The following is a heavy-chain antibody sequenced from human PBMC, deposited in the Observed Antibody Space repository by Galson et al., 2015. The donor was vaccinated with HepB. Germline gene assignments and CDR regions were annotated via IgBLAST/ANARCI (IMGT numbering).Heavy chain of an antibody. Sequence: SLRLSCAASGFTFSDYYMSWIRQAPGKGLEWVSYISSSGSTIYYADSVKGRFTISRDHAKNSLYLQMNSLRAEDTAVYYCARWAIFWVPYGMDVWGQGTTVTVSS. CDR1: GFTFSDYY. CDR3: ARWAIFWVPYGMDV. V-gene: IGHV3-11*01. J-gene: IGHJ6*02. D-gene: IGHD3-9*01. CDR2: ISSSGSTI.